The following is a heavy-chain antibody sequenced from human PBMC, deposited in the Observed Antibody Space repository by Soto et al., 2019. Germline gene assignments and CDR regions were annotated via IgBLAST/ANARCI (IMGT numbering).Heavy chain of an antibody. D-gene: IGHD1-1*01. J-gene: IGHJ5*01. Sequence: SQTLSLTCAISGDSVSSNSVAWHWIRQSPSRGLEWLGRTYYRSKWYDDYAESVKSRITINPDTSKNQFSLHLNSVTLEDTAVYYCARSWFRHQVHWFDSWGQGTLVTVSS. CDR2: TYYRSKWYD. CDR1: GDSVSSNSVA. V-gene: IGHV6-1*01. CDR3: ARSWFRHQVHWFDS.